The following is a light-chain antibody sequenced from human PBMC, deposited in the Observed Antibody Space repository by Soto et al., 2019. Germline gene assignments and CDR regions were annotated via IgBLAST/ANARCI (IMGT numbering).Light chain of an antibody. CDR1: SSDVGSYNY. Sequence: QSALTQPASVSGSPGQSITISCTGTSSDVGSYNYVSWYQQHPGKAPKLMIYEVSNRPSGVSNRFSGSKSGNTASLTISGLQAEDEADYYCSSYTSSSIDHVFGTGTKLTVL. CDR3: SSYTSSSIDHV. V-gene: IGLV2-14*01. J-gene: IGLJ1*01. CDR2: EVS.